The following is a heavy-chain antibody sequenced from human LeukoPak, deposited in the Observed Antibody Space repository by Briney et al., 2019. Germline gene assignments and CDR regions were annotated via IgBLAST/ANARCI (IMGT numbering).Heavy chain of an antibody. CDR1: GGSFSGYY. CDR2: INHSGST. D-gene: IGHD6-19*01. CDR3: AREKQWLVFHLPLNYFDY. J-gene: IGHJ4*02. Sequence: TSSETLSLTCAVYGGSFSGYYWSWNRQPPGKGLEWIGEINHSGSTNYNPSLKSRVTISVDTSKNQFSLKLSSVTAADTAVYYCAREKQWLVFHLPLNYFDYWGQGTLVTVSS. V-gene: IGHV4-34*01.